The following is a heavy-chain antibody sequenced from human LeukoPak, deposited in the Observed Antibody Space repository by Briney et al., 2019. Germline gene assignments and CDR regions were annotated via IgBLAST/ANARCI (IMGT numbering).Heavy chain of an antibody. CDR1: GFTFSSYG. CDR3: AKVQPEPYFDF. CDR2: ISYDGSNK. V-gene: IGHV3-30*18. J-gene: IGHJ4*02. Sequence: GRSLRLSCAASGFTFSSYGMHWVRQAPGKGLEWVAVISYDGSNKYYADSVKGRFTISRDNSKNTLYLQINSLRAEDTAVFYCAKVQPEPYFDFWGQGTLVTVSS. D-gene: IGHD1-14*01.